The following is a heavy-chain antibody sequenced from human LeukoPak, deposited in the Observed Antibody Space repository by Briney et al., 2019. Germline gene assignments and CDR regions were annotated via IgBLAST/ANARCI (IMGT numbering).Heavy chain of an antibody. J-gene: IGHJ4*02. CDR2: IYYSGNT. V-gene: IGHV4-39*07. Sequence: SETLSLTCTVSGDSIRSTTFYWGWIRQPPGKGLEWIVSIYYSGNTYYNPSLMSRVTISVDTSKNQFSLHLSSVTTADTAVYYCARAPHFFDTSGSRYYFDSWGQGALVTVSS. CDR1: GDSIRSTTFY. D-gene: IGHD3-22*01. CDR3: ARAPHFFDTSGSRYYFDS.